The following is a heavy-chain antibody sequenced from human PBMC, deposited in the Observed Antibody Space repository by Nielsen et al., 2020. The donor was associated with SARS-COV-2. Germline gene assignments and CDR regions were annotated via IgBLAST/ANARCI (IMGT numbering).Heavy chain of an antibody. Sequence: ASVKVSCKASGYTFTSYYMHWVRQAPGQGLEWMGIINPSGGSTSYAQKFQGRVTITADKSTSTAYMELSSLRSEDTAVYYCASPNWNYWVDYYYYGMDVWGQGTTVTVSS. CDR2: INPSGGST. J-gene: IGHJ6*02. V-gene: IGHV1-46*01. CDR3: ASPNWNYWVDYYYYGMDV. CDR1: GYTFTSYY. D-gene: IGHD1-7*01.